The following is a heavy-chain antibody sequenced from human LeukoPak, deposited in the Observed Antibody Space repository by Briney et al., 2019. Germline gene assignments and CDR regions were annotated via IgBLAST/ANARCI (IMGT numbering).Heavy chain of an antibody. CDR1: GFTVSSNY. J-gene: IGHJ4*02. V-gene: IGHV3-66*02. D-gene: IGHD6-6*01. CDR3: ARAARQDYYFDY. CDR2: IYSGGST. Sequence: GGSLRLSCAASGFTVSSNYMSWVRQAPGKGLEWVSVIYSGGSTYYADSVKSRFTISRDNSKNTLYLQMNSLRAEDTAVYYCARAARQDYYFDYWGQGTLVTVSS.